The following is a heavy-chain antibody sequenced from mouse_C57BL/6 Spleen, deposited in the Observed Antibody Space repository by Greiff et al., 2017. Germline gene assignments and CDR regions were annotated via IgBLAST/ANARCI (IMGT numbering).Heavy chain of an antibody. J-gene: IGHJ3*01. D-gene: IGHD2-12*01. Sequence: QVQLQQPGAELVKPGASVKMSCKASGYTFTSYWITWVKQRPGQGLEWIGDIYPGSGSTNYNEKFKSKATLTVDTSSSTAYMQLSSLTSEDSAVYYCARYMNSNDVGWFAYWGQGTLVTVSA. V-gene: IGHV1-55*01. CDR3: ARYMNSNDVGWFAY. CDR2: IYPGSGST. CDR1: GYTFTSYW.